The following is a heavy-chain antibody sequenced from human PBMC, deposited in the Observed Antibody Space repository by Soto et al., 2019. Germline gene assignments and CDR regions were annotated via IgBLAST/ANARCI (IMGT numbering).Heavy chain of an antibody. D-gene: IGHD2-8*01. Sequence: VQSLQISSKGAGYTFISYWSGWVLQMPGKGLEWMGIIHPADSDIRYSPSFQGQVTISADKSMNTLYLQMNTLRAEDTAVYYCAKVSSAWYAGFFDLWGQGTLVTVSS. V-gene: IGHV5-51*01. CDR3: AKVSSAWYAGFFDL. J-gene: IGHJ4*02. CDR2: IHPADSDI. CDR1: GYTFISYW.